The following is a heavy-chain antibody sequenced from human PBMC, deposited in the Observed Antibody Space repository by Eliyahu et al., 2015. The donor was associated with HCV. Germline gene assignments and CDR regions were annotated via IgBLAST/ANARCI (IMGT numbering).Heavy chain of an antibody. D-gene: IGHD4-17*01. CDR2: IYYSGST. J-gene: IGHJ4*02. Sequence: QVQLQESGPGLVKPSQTLSLTCTVSGCSISXVITTGVGSASPPGKGLEWIGYIYYSGSTYYNPSLKSRVTISVDTSKNQFSLKLSSVTAADTAVYYCARERVGDYGDYEWGDYFDYWGQGTLVTVSS. CDR3: ARERVGDYGDYEWGDYFDY. CDR1: GCSISXVITT. V-gene: IGHV4-30-4*01.